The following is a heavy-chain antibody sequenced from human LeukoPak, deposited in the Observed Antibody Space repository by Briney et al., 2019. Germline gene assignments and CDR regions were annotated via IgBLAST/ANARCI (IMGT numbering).Heavy chain of an antibody. J-gene: IGHJ3*02. V-gene: IGHV4-34*01. D-gene: IGHD4-11*01. CDR1: GGSFSGYY. CDR3: ARSPTRYSNYYLRDI. Sequence: PSETLSLTCAVYGGSFSGYYWSWIRQPPGKGLEWIGEINHSGSTNYNPSLKSRVTISVDMSKNQFSLKLSSVTAADTAVYYCARSPTRYSNYYLRDIWGQGTMVTVSS. CDR2: INHSGST.